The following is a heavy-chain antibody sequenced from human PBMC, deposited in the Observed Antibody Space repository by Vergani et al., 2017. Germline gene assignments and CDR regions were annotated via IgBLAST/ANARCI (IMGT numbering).Heavy chain of an antibody. J-gene: IGHJ6*02. Sequence: EVQLVESGGGLVQPGGSLKLSCAASGFTFSGSAMDWVRQGSGKGLEWVGRIRSKANSYATAYAASVKGRFTISRDDSKNTAYLQMNSLKTEDTAVYYCTRHSSSWTKAYYYYGMDVWGQGP. V-gene: IGHV3-73*01. CDR1: GFTFSGSA. CDR2: IRSKANSYAT. D-gene: IGHD6-13*01. CDR3: TRHSSSWTKAYYYYGMDV.